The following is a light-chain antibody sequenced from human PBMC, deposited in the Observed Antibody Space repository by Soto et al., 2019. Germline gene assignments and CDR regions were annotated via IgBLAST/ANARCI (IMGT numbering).Light chain of an antibody. CDR2: DDD. CDR3: GSWDSSLSAYV. CDR1: SSNIGGNS. J-gene: IGLJ1*01. V-gene: IGLV1-51*01. Sequence: QSALTQPPSVSAAPGQRVTISCAGSSSNIGGNSVSWYKQPPGTAPKLLIYDDDKRPSGIPDRFYGSKSGTSATLGITGFQTGHEADYYCGSWDSSLSAYVFGTGTKVTVL.